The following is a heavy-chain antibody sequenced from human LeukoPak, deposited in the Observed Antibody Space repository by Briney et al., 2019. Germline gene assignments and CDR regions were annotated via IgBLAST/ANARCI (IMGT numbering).Heavy chain of an antibody. CDR2: IYGGGST. CDR1: GFNFRAYW. J-gene: IGHJ4*02. V-gene: IGHV3-53*01. D-gene: IGHD6-19*01. CDR3: ASWPGGWYGEDS. Sequence: GGSLRLSCTTSGFNFRAYWMGWVRQAPGKGLEWVSVIYGGGSTYYADSVKGRFIISRDTSKNTLYLQMNSLRAEDTAVYYCASWPGGWYGEDSWGQGTLDTVSS.